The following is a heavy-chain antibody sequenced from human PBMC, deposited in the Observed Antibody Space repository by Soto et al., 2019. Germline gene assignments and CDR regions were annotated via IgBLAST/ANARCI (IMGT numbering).Heavy chain of an antibody. J-gene: IGHJ5*02. V-gene: IGHV4-39*01. CDR3: ARRVQANSAVVQGNWLDP. Sequence: SETLSLTCTVSGGSISSSSYYWGWIRQPPGKGLEWIGSIYYSGSTYYNPSLKSRVTISVDTSKNQFSLKLTSLTAADTAVYYCARRVQANSAVVQGNWLDPWGQGTLVTVSS. CDR1: GGSISSSSYY. D-gene: IGHD5-18*01. CDR2: IYYSGST.